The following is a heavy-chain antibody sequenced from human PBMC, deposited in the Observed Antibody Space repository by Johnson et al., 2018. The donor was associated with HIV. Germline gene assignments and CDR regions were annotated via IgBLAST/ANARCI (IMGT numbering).Heavy chain of an antibody. V-gene: IGHV3-20*04. Sequence: EVQLVESGGGLVQPGRSLRLSCAASGFTFDDYGMHWVRQAPGKGLEWVSGINWNGGSTGYADSVKGRFTISRDNAKNSLYLQMNSLRAEDTALYYCARDLGITGTDAFDIWGQGTMVTVSS. CDR2: INWNGGST. CDR1: GFTFDDYG. CDR3: ARDLGITGTDAFDI. J-gene: IGHJ3*02. D-gene: IGHD1-20*01.